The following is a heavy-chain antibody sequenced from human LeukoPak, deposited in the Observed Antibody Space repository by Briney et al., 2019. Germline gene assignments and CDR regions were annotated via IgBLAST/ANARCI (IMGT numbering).Heavy chain of an antibody. J-gene: IGHJ3*02. CDR3: ARDYSGHDPVAFNI. Sequence: ASVTVSCKASGYTLTDYFMNWVRQAPGQGLEWVGWINPDSGGANYAQRFQGRVTMTRDTSISTAYMELSRLRSDDTAVYFCARDYSGHDPVAFNIWGQGTMVTVSS. D-gene: IGHD5-12*01. CDR1: GYTLTDYF. V-gene: IGHV1-2*02. CDR2: INPDSGGA.